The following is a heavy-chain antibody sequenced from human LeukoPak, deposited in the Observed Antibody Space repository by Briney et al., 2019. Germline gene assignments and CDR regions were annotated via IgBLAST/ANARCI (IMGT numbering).Heavy chain of an antibody. V-gene: IGHV3-9*01. J-gene: IGHJ4*02. D-gene: IGHD6-19*01. Sequence: GGSLRLSCAASGFTFNDYTMHWVRQTPGKGLEWVSGITWTGSGRDYADSVRGRFTISRDNSKNSLYLQMNSLRPEDTALYYCAKGRTGGWPYFDQWGQGIVVTVSS. CDR1: GFTFNDYT. CDR3: AKGRTGGWPYFDQ. CDR2: ITWTGSGR.